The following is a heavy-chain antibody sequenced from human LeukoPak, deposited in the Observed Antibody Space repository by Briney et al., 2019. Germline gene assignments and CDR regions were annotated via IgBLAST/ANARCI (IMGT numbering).Heavy chain of an antibody. CDR2: IDPGGGST. D-gene: IGHD3/OR15-3a*01. CDR1: GYXFTSYY. V-gene: IGHV1-46*01. CDR3: AKDNTGIGPFDY. Sequence: ASVKVSCKASGYXFTSYYMHWVRQAPGQGREWMGVIDPGGGSTSFAQKFQGRVTMTRDTSTSTVHMELSSLRSEDTAVYYCAKDNTGIGPFDYWGQGTLVTVSS. J-gene: IGHJ4*02.